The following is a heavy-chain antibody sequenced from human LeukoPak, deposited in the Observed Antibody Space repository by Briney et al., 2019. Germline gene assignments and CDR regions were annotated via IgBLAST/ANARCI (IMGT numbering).Heavy chain of an antibody. Sequence: ASVKVSCKASGYTLTGYYMHWVRQAPGQGLEWMGWINPNSGGTNYAQKFQGRVTMTRDTSISTAYMELSRLRSDDTAVYYCAREGYCSSTSCYGGSDYFDYWGQGTLVTVSS. CDR3: AREGYCSSTSCYGGSDYFDY. J-gene: IGHJ4*02. CDR1: GYTLTGYY. V-gene: IGHV1-2*02. D-gene: IGHD2-2*01. CDR2: INPNSGGT.